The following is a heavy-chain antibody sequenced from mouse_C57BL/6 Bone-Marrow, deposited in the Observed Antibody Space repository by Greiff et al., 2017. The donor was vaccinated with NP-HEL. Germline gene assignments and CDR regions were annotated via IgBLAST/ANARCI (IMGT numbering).Heavy chain of an antibody. Sequence: QVTLKESGPGILQSSQTLSLTCSFSGFSLTTSGMGVGWIRQPSGKGLEWLAHIYWDDDKRYNPSLKSRLTISKDTSTNQVFLKITSVDTADTVTYYCARSDRYDAYSMDYWGQGISVTVSS. D-gene: IGHD2-14*01. V-gene: IGHV8-12*01. CDR2: IYWDDDK. J-gene: IGHJ4*01. CDR1: GFSLTTSGMG. CDR3: ARSDRYDAYSMDY.